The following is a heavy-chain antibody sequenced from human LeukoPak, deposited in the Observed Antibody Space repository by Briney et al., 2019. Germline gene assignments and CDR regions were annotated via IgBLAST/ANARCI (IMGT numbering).Heavy chain of an antibody. D-gene: IGHD2-8*01. Sequence: WEALSLTCTVSGCPLRSWWEYWGRGPRPPGEGLEWCGSMYYSGSTYYNPSLKSRVTISGGTSKTQFSLKLSSVTAANTAVYYCAREGIVLMVYARVWFDPWGQGTLVTVSS. V-gene: IGHV4-39*07. CDR1: GCPLRSWWEY. CDR2: MYYSGST. J-gene: IGHJ5*02. CDR3: AREGIVLMVYARVWFDP.